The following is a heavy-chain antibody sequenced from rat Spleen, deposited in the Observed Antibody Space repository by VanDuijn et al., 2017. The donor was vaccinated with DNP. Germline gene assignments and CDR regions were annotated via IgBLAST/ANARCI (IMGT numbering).Heavy chain of an antibody. CDR1: GFTFSDYY. V-gene: IGHV5-22*01. CDR2: IGYQGSGI. Sequence: EVQLVESGGGLVQPGRSLKLSCAASGFTFSDYYMAWVRQAPKKGLEWVASIGYQGSGIYYGDSVKGRFTISRDNAKTTLYLQMNSLRSEDSATFYCITNNNYDCWGQGVMVTVSS. CDR3: ITNNNYDC. D-gene: IGHD1-10*01. J-gene: IGHJ2*01.